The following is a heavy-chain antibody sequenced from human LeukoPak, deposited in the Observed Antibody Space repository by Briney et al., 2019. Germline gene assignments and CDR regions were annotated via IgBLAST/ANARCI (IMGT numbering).Heavy chain of an antibody. V-gene: IGHV1-18*04. J-gene: IGHJ6*03. CDR2: ISGNNENA. CDR1: GYTFTGYY. Sequence: GASVKVSCKASGYTFTGYYMHWVRQTPGQGLEWMGWISGNNENADYAQKFQGRVTLTTDTSTSTAYMELSGLRADDTAVYYCAREMLWFGDLLTYFLDVWGKGTTVIVSS. D-gene: IGHD3-10*01. CDR3: AREMLWFGDLLTYFLDV.